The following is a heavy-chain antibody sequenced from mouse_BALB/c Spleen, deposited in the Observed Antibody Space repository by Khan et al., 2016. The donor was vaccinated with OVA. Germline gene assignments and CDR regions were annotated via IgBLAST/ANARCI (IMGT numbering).Heavy chain of an antibody. CDR1: GYSITSDYA. CDR3: ARGGGN. Sequence: QLEESGPGLVKPSQTLSLSCTVSGYSITSDYARYWNQQFPGNKLELRGYISYSGRTNYGPSFKSRISITRDTSKNPFFLQLNCLATEDTAIYYCARGGGNWGQGTLVTVSA. D-gene: IGHD1-1*02. CDR2: ISYSGRT. J-gene: IGHJ3*01. V-gene: IGHV3-2*02.